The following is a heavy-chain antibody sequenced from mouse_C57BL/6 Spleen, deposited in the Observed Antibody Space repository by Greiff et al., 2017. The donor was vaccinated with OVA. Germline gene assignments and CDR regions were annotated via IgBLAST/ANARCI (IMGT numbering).Heavy chain of an antibody. CDR3: ARPGGSSDY. V-gene: IGHV1-85*01. Sequence: QVQLKESGPELVKPGASVKLSCKASGYTFTSYDINWVKQRPGQGLEWIGWIYPRDGSTTYNEKFKGKATLTVDTSSSTAYMELHSLTSEDSAVYFSARPGGSSDYWGQGTTLTVSS. CDR1: GYTFTSYD. J-gene: IGHJ2*01. CDR2: IYPRDGST. D-gene: IGHD1-1*02.